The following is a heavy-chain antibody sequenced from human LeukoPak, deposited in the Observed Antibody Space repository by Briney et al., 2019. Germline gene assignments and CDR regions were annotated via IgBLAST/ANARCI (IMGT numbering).Heavy chain of an antibody. CDR1: GFPFSSYS. D-gene: IGHD3-22*01. J-gene: IGHJ2*01. CDR3: ARGLGRSGIGVVIYWYFDL. Sequence: GRSLRLSCAASGFPFSSYSIHWVRQAPGKGLEWVAVISYDGSIKYYADSVKGRFTISRDNSKNTLLLQLNSLKAEDTAVYYCARGLGRSGIGVVIYWYFDLWGRGTLITVSS. V-gene: IGHV3-30-3*01. CDR2: ISYDGSIK.